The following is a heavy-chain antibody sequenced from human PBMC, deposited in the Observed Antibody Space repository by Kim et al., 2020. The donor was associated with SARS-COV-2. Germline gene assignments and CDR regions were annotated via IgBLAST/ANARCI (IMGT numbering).Heavy chain of an antibody. CDR1: GFSFPNAW. V-gene: IGHV3-15*01. Sequence: GGSLRLSCAASGFSFPNAWMTWVRQAPGKGLEWVGRISSNSDGGTTDYAAPVRGRSSISRDDSQNTLFLHMNRLETEDTAVYYCATESYFYDGNGEDYWGQGTLVTVSS. J-gene: IGHJ4*02. CDR2: ISSNSDGGTT. D-gene: IGHD3-22*01. CDR3: ATESYFYDGNGEDY.